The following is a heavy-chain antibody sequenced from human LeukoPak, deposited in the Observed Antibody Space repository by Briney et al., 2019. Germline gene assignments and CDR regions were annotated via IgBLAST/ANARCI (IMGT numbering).Heavy chain of an antibody. CDR3: ARQAGGIVGATGYYFDY. CDR2: IYYSGST. J-gene: IGHJ4*02. CDR1: GGSISSYY. Sequence: ASETLSLTCTVSGGSISSYYWSWIRQPPGKGLEWIGYIYYSGSTNYNPSLKSRVTISVDTSKNQFSLKLSSVTAADTAVYYCARQAGGIVGATGYYFDYWGQGTLVTVSS. D-gene: IGHD1-26*01. V-gene: IGHV4-59*08.